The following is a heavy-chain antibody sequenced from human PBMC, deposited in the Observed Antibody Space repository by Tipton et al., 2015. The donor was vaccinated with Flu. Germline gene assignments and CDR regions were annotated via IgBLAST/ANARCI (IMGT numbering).Heavy chain of an antibody. J-gene: IGHJ4*02. CDR2: FSASARTT. CDR1: GFTFSRYG. CDR3: ARSVVGAYYFDY. V-gene: IGHV3-23*01. Sequence: SLRLSCAVSGFTFSRYGMSWVRQAPGKGLEWVSGFSASARTTYFADSVKGRFTISRDNFKNTLYLQMSSLRAEDTAVYYCARSVVGAYYFDYWGQGTLVTVSS. D-gene: IGHD2-15*01.